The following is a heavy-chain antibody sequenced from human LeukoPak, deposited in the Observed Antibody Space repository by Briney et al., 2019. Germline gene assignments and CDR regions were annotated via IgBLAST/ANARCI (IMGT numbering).Heavy chain of an antibody. CDR1: GGSISSSSYY. V-gene: IGHV4-61*05. J-gene: IGHJ4*02. CDR3: ARRASSYYFDN. Sequence: SETLSLTCTVSGGSISSSSYYWGWIRQTPGNGLEWIGFIYYTGSTSYNPSLKSRVTMSVDRSKNLFSLNLSSVTAADTAVYYCARRASSYYFDNWSQGTLVTVSS. CDR2: IYYTGST. D-gene: IGHD3-16*02.